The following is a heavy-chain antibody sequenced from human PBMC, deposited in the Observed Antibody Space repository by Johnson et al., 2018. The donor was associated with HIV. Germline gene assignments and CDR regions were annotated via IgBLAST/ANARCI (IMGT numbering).Heavy chain of an antibody. CDR1: GFTFSDYY. CDR2: IVSSGSPI. V-gene: IGHV3-11*04. J-gene: IGHJ3*02. D-gene: IGHD4-17*01. Sequence: QVQLVESGGGLVKPGGSLRLSCAASGFTFSDYYMSWIRQAPGKGLEWISYIVSSGSPIYYADSVRGRFTISRDNAKNSLYLQMNSLRAEDTAVYYCARVRSSGPWVNDAFDIWGQGTMVTVSS. CDR3: ARVRSSGPWVNDAFDI.